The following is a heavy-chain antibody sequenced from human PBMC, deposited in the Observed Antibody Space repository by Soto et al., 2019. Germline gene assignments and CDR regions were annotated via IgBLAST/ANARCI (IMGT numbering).Heavy chain of an antibody. J-gene: IGHJ4*02. CDR2: ISAYNGNT. D-gene: IGHD5-12*01. Sequence: QVQLVQSGAEVKKPGASVKVSCKASGYTFTSYGISWVRQAPGQGLEWMGWISAYNGNTNYAQKLQGRVTMTTDTSXSXAYMELRSLRSDDTAVYYCARDGSGYDLNPELFSDYWGQGTLVTVSS. CDR3: ARDGSGYDLNPELFSDY. CDR1: GYTFTSYG. V-gene: IGHV1-18*01.